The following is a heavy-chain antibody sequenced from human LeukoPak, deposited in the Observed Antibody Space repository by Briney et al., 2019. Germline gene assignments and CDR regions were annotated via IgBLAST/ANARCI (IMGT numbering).Heavy chain of an antibody. CDR3: ARDSSSWYGRKDGGFDY. V-gene: IGHV3-30*04. CDR2: ISYDGSNK. CDR1: GFTFSSYA. J-gene: IGHJ4*02. D-gene: IGHD6-13*01. Sequence: PGGSLRLSCAASGFTFSSYAIHWVRQAPGKGLEWVAVISYDGSNKYYADSVKGRFTISRDNSKNTLYLQMNSLRAEDTAVYYCARDSSSWYGRKDGGFDYWGQGTLVTVSS.